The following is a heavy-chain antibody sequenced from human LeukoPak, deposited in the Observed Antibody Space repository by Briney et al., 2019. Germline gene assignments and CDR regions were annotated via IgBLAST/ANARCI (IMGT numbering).Heavy chain of an antibody. Sequence: PGGSLRLSCAASGFTVSSNYMSWVRQAPGKGLEWVSVIYSGGSTYYADSVKGRFTISRDNSKNTLYLQMNSLRAEETAVYYCARSKGAGYYYGSGSPPRFDYWGQGTLVTVSS. J-gene: IGHJ4*02. CDR2: IYSGGST. V-gene: IGHV3-53*01. D-gene: IGHD3-10*01. CDR1: GFTVSSNY. CDR3: ARSKGAGYYYGSGSPPRFDY.